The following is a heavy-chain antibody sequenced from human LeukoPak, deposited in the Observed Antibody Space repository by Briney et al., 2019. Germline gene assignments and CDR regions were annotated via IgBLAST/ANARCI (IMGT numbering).Heavy chain of an antibody. J-gene: IGHJ6*02. Sequence: GESLKISCKGSGYSFTSYWISWVRQMPGKGLEWMGRIDPSDSYTNYSPSFQGHVTISADKSISTAYLQWSSLKASDAAMYYCATHPVQEQWLVYYYYYYGMDVWGQGTTVTVSS. V-gene: IGHV5-10-1*01. D-gene: IGHD6-19*01. CDR1: GYSFTSYW. CDR2: IDPSDSYT. CDR3: ATHPVQEQWLVYYYYYYGMDV.